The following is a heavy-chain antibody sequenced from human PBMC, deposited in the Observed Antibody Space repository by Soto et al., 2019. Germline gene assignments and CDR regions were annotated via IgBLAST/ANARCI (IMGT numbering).Heavy chain of an antibody. D-gene: IGHD3-10*01. CDR3: SRDCVERLWFDLYYYYMDV. J-gene: IGHJ6*03. CDR1: GFTFSSYS. CDR2: ISSSSSYI. Sequence: EVQLVESGGGLVKPGGSLRLSCAASGFTFSSYSMNWVRQAPGKGLEWVSSISSSSSYIYYADSVKDRFTISRDNAKNALYLQMTRLRAEDTAVYYCSRDCVERLWFDLYYYYMDVLGKGTKVTVSS. V-gene: IGHV3-21*01.